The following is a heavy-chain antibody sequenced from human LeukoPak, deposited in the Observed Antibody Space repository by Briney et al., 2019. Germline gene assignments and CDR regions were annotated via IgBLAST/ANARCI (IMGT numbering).Heavy chain of an antibody. V-gene: IGHV1-46*01. J-gene: IGHJ4*02. CDR3: ARQIVVEPVAINFDY. Sequence: ASVKVSCKASGYTFTSYYMHWVRQAPGQGLEWMGIINPSGGSTSYAQKFQGRVTMTRDTSTSTVYMELSSLRAEDTAVYYCARQIVVEPVAINFDYWGQGTLVTVSS. D-gene: IGHD2-2*01. CDR1: GYTFTSYY. CDR2: INPSGGST.